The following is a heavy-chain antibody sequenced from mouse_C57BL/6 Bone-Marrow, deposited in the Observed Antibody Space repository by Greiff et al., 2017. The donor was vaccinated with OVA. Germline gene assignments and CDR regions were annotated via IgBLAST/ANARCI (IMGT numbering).Heavy chain of an antibody. CDR2: IYPGSGST. CDR1: GYTFTSYW. Sequence: QVQLQQPGAELVKPGASVKMSCKASGYTFTSYWITWVKQRPGQGLEWIGDIYPGSGSTNYNEKFKSKATLTVDTSSSTAYMQLSSLTSEDSAVYYCVSYYDYDVESYYFDYWGQGTTLTVSS. D-gene: IGHD2-4*01. J-gene: IGHJ2*01. V-gene: IGHV1-55*01. CDR3: VSYYDYDVESYYFDY.